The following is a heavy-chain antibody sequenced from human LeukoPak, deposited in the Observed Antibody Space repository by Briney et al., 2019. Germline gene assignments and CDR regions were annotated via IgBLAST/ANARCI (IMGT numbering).Heavy chain of an antibody. CDR2: IYTSGST. J-gene: IGHJ6*03. Sequence: PPETLSLTCTVAGGSITSYYWSWIRQPAGKGLEWIGPIYTSGSTNYNPSLKSRVTMSVDTSKNQFSLKLSSVTAADTGVYYCARDRPLTIAAAGNRAMDVWGKGTTVTVSS. CDR3: ARDRPLTIAAAGNRAMDV. D-gene: IGHD6-13*01. CDR1: GGSITSYY. V-gene: IGHV4-4*07.